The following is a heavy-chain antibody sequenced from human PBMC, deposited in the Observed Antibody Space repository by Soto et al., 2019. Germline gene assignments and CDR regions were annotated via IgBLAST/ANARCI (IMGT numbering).Heavy chain of an antibody. V-gene: IGHV3-21*01. CDR3: ARGPVRYSRSWYAWFDP. CDR2: ISSSSSYI. CDR1: GFTFSSYS. D-gene: IGHD6-13*01. Sequence: PGGSLGLSCAAYGFTFSSYSMKWVRQAPGKGLEWVSSISSSSSYIYYADSVKGRFTISRDNAKNSLYLQMNSLRAEDTAVYYYARGPVRYSRSWYAWFDPWGQGTLVTVSS. J-gene: IGHJ5*02.